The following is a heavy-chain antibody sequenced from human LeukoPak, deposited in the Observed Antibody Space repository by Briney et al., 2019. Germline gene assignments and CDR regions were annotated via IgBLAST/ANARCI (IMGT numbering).Heavy chain of an antibody. J-gene: IGHJ4*02. CDR2: ISGSGGST. CDR1: GFTFSSYA. CDR3: AKDGVTMVRGVISRSDY. D-gene: IGHD3-10*01. V-gene: IGHV3-23*01. Sequence: GGSLRLSCAASGFTFSSYAMSWVRQAPGKGLEWFSGISGSGGSTYYADSVKGRFTISRDNSKNTLYLQMNSLRAEDTAVYYCAKDGVTMVRGVISRSDYWGQGTLVTVSS.